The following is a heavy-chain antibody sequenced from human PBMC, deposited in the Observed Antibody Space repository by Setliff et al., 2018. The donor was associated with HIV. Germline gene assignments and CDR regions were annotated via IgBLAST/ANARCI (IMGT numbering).Heavy chain of an antibody. D-gene: IGHD2-2*01. CDR2: IYYSGST. Sequence: SETLSLTCTVSGGSISTGYYYGGWIRQPPGKGLEWIGSIYYSGSTYYNPSLKSRVTISVDTSKNQFSLKLSSVTAANTAVYYCARTKDCSSISCPGTHHYYYMDVWGKGTTVTVSS. CDR3: ARTKDCSSISCPGTHHYYYMDV. CDR1: GGSISTGYYY. V-gene: IGHV4-39*01. J-gene: IGHJ6*03.